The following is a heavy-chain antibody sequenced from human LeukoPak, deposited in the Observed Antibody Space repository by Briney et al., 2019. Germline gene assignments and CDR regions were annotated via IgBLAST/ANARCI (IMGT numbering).Heavy chain of an antibody. CDR2: IYTSGST. Sequence: SETLSLTCTVSDGSITNYDWNWIRQPAGKGLEWIGRIYTSGSTNYNPSLKSRVTMSVDTSKNQFSLKLSSVTAADTAVYYCARERDYLEYNWFDPWGQGTPVTVSS. CDR1: DGSITNYD. CDR3: ARERDYLEYNWFDP. D-gene: IGHD2/OR15-2a*01. J-gene: IGHJ5*02. V-gene: IGHV4-4*07.